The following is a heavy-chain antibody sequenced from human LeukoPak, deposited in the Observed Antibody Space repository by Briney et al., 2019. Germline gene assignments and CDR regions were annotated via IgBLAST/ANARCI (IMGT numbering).Heavy chain of an antibody. Sequence: SETLSLTCAVSGGSFSADYWSWIRQSPRKGLEWIGEINHSGDTNYNPSLNSRLTISIDPSRNQVSLTLNSVTAADTAVYYCARGLRDSKRYYSYYYYMDVWGDGTKVTVSS. CDR1: GGSFSADY. V-gene: IGHV4-34*01. D-gene: IGHD4-11*01. CDR2: INHSGDT. J-gene: IGHJ6*03. CDR3: ARGLRDSKRYYSYYYYMDV.